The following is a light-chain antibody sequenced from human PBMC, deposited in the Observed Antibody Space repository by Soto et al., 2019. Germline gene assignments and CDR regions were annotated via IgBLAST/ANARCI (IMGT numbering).Light chain of an antibody. Sequence: EVVLTQSPATLSLSPGERATLSCRASRSVSSYLAWYQQKPGQAPRLLISDASNRATGIPARLSGSGSGADLTLTISSLEPEDFAVYYCQQRTNWPSSTFGQGTRLEIQ. CDR2: DAS. CDR3: QQRTNWPSST. J-gene: IGKJ5*01. V-gene: IGKV3-11*01. CDR1: RSVSSY.